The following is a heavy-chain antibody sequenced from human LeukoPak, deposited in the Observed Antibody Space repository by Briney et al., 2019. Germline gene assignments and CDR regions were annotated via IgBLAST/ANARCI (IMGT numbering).Heavy chain of an antibody. CDR3: AKDRAYLGGAFDI. Sequence: GGSLRLSCAASGFIFSNFWMTWVRQAPGKGLEWVSGISGSDDSADHADSVKGRFTISRDNSKNTLYLQMNSLRADDTAVYYCAKDRAYLGGAFDIWGQGTMVTVSS. CDR1: GFIFSNFW. J-gene: IGHJ3*02. V-gene: IGHV3-23*01. D-gene: IGHD3-10*01. CDR2: ISGSDDSA.